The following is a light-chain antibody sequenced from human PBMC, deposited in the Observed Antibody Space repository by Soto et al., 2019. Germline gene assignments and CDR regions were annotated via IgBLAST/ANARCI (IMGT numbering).Light chain of an antibody. J-gene: IGKJ2*01. CDR1: QDISNY. Sequence: DFQMTQSPSSLSASVGDRVTITCQASQDISNYLKWYQQKPVKAPKLLIYDASNLETGVPSRFSGSGSGTDFTFTISSLQPEDIATYYCQQYDNLPYTFGQGTKLEIK. CDR3: QQYDNLPYT. CDR2: DAS. V-gene: IGKV1-33*01.